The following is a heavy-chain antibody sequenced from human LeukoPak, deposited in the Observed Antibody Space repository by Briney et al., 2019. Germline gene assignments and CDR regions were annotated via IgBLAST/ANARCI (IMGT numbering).Heavy chain of an antibody. V-gene: IGHV1-2*02. D-gene: IGHD3-22*01. Sequence: ASVKVSCKASGYTFTGYYMHWVRQAPGQGLEWMGWINPNSGGTNYAQKFQGRVTMTRDTSISTAYMELSRLRSDDTAVYYCARDAEFTTRDYYDSSGYYGYWGQGTLVTVSS. CDR3: ARDAEFTTRDYYDSSGYYGY. J-gene: IGHJ4*02. CDR1: GYTFTGYY. CDR2: INPNSGGT.